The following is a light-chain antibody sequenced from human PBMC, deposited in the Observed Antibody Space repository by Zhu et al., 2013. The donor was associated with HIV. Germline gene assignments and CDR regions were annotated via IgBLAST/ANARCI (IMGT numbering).Light chain of an antibody. CDR2: GAS. CDR1: HSVSAN. CDR3: QQYNDWPPWT. Sequence: IVLTQSPGSLSLSPGERATLTCRASHSVSANYVAWYQQKPGQPPRLLIYGASTRATGVSVRFSGSGSGTEFTLTISSLQSEDFAVFYCQQYNDWPPWTFGQGTKVEMK. V-gene: IGKV3-15*01. J-gene: IGKJ1*01.